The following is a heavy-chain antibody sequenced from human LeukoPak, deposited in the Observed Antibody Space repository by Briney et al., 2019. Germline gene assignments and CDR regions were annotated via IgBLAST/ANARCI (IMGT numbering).Heavy chain of an antibody. J-gene: IGHJ4*02. Sequence: GGSLRLSCAPSGFTFSSYEMNWVRQAPGKGLEWVSYIGSSGDTIYYADSVKGRFTVSRDNAKNSLYLQMNSLRAADTAVYYCARGRVTDYWGQGTLVTVSS. CDR2: IGSSGDTI. CDR1: GFTFSSYE. CDR3: ARGRVTDY. D-gene: IGHD4-11*01. V-gene: IGHV3-48*03.